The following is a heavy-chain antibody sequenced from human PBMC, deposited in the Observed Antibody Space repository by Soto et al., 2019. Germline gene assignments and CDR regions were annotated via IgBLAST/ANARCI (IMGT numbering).Heavy chain of an antibody. CDR2: IRSKANSYAT. J-gene: IGHJ4*02. CDR3: TSQNSTPVTPNPPRRYYFDY. CDR1: GFTFSGSA. D-gene: IGHD4-17*01. V-gene: IGHV3-73*01. Sequence: EVQLVESGGGLVQPGGSLKLSCAASGFTFSGSAMHWVRQASGKGLEWVGRIRSKANSYATAYAASVKGRFTISRDDSKNTAYLQMNSLKTEDTAVYYCTSQNSTPVTPNPPRRYYFDYWGQGTLVTVSS.